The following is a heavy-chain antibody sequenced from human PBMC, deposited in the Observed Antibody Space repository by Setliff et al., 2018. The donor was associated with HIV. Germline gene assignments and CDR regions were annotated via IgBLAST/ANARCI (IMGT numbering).Heavy chain of an antibody. CDR2: IYHSGST. J-gene: IGHJ4*02. CDR1: GHSITSDYQ. V-gene: IGHV4-38-2*02. CDR3: ARSDYDYVWGSYRDPYYFDY. Sequence: SETLSLTCTVSGHSITSDYQWGWIRQPPGKGLEWIGSIYHSGSTYYNPSLKSRVTISVDTTKSQISLELSSVTAADTAVYYCARSDYDYVWGSYRDPYYFDYWGQGTLVTVSS. D-gene: IGHD3-16*02.